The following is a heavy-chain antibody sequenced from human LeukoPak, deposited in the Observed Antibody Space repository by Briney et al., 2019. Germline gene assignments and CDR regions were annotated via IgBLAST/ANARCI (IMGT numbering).Heavy chain of an antibody. D-gene: IGHD3-10*01. J-gene: IGHJ4*02. CDR3: ARDRSGSYYNSADFDY. Sequence: EASVKVSCKASGYTFTSYDINWVRQAPGQGHEWMGRIIPIFGTANYAQKFQGRVTITTDESTSTAYMELSSLRSEDTAVYYCARDRSGSYYNSADFDYWGQGTLVTVSS. CDR2: IIPIFGTA. V-gene: IGHV1-69*05. CDR1: GYTFTSYD.